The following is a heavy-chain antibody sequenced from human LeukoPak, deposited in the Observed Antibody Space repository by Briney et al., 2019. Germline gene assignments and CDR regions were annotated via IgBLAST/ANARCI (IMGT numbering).Heavy chain of an antibody. J-gene: IGHJ4*02. CDR2: ISSSSSYI. V-gene: IGHV3-21*04. Sequence: GGSLRLSCAASGFTFSSYSMNWVRQAPGKGLEWVSSISSSSSYIYYADSVKGRFTISRDNSKNTLYLQMSSLRAEDTAVYYCAKGIYGSGSYGFDYWGQGTLVTVSS. CDR3: AKGIYGSGSYGFDY. CDR1: GFTFSSYS. D-gene: IGHD3-10*01.